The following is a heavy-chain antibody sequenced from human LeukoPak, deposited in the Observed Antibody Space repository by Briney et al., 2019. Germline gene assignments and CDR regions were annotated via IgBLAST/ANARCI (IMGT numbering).Heavy chain of an antibody. D-gene: IGHD6-13*01. CDR1: GGSISSYY. Sequence: SETLFLTCTVSGGSISSYYWSWIRQPPGKGLEWIGYIYYSGSTNYNPSLKSRVTISVDTSKNQFSLKLSSVTAADTAVYYCARAERSRDSSSWYEGYYFDYWGQGTLVTVSS. J-gene: IGHJ4*02. CDR2: IYYSGST. V-gene: IGHV4-59*01. CDR3: ARAERSRDSSSWYEGYYFDY.